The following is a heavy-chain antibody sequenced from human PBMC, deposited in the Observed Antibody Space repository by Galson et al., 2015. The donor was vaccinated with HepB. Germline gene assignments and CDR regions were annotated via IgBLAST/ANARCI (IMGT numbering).Heavy chain of an antibody. J-gene: IGHJ3*02. CDR1: GFTFSSYW. CDR3: ARCKKWGIVVVPAADDAFDI. D-gene: IGHD2-2*01. CDR2: IKQDGSEK. Sequence: SLRLSCAASGFTFSSYWMSWVRQAPGKGLEWVANIKQDGSEKYYVDSVKGRFAISRDNAKNSLYLQMNSLRAEDTAVYYCARCKKWGIVVVPAADDAFDIWGQGTMVTVSS. V-gene: IGHV3-7*03.